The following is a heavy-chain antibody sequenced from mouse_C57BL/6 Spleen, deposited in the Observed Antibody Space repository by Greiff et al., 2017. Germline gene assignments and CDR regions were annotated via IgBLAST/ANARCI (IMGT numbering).Heavy chain of an antibody. CDR1: GFTFSSYA. D-gene: IGHD4-1*01. CDR3: TSDRPGPGAY. V-gene: IGHV5-9-1*02. Sequence: EVKLQESGEGLVKPGGSLKLSCAASGFTFSSYAMSWVRQTPEKRLEWVAYISSGGDYIYYDDTVKGRFTISRDNARNTLYLHMSSVKSEDTAMCYCTSDRPGPGAYWGQVALVTVS. J-gene: IGHJ3*01. CDR2: ISSGGDYI.